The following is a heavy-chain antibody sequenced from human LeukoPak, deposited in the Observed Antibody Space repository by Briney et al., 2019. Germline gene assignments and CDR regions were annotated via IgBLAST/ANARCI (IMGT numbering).Heavy chain of an antibody. CDR3: ARHPDGDYVFDP. CDR1: GGSISRYY. D-gene: IGHD4-17*01. CDR2: SYYSGNI. Sequence: SETLSLTCTVSGGSISRYYWSWIRQPPGKGLEWIAYSYYSGNIKYSPSLKSRVTVSVDTSKNQFSLKLSSVTAADTAVYYCARHPDGDYVFDPWGQGTLVTVTS. V-gene: IGHV4-59*08. J-gene: IGHJ5*02.